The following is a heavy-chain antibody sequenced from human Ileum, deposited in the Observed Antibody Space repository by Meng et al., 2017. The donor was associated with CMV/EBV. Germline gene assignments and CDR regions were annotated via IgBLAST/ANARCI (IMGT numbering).Heavy chain of an antibody. CDR2: INHSGST. J-gene: IGHJ4*02. CDR1: GWCFSGYY. V-gene: IGHV4-34*01. CDR3: ARGPVRLFLGY. Sequence: QVQQAGGGAGMLEASVILSFTCAGYGWCFSGYYWSWHRPPQEKGLEWFGEINHSGSTNDNPSLKSRVIISVETSKTQFSLKLSSVTAADTAVYYCARGPVRLFLGYWGQGTLVTVSS. D-gene: IGHD3-22*01.